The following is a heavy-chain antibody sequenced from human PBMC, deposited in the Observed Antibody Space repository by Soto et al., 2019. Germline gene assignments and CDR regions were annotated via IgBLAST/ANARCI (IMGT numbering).Heavy chain of an antibody. J-gene: IGHJ4*02. CDR1: SGSISVTNVF. Sequence: SETLSLTCTVASGSISVTNVFWGWVRQPPGKGLEWIGNVDYSGTAYFSPSLATRVTFHVDTSKNQFSLTLYSVTAADTAVYYCARITGRHLDYWGQGILVTVSS. D-gene: IGHD1-20*01. CDR2: VDYSGTA. V-gene: IGHV4-39*01. CDR3: ARITGRHLDY.